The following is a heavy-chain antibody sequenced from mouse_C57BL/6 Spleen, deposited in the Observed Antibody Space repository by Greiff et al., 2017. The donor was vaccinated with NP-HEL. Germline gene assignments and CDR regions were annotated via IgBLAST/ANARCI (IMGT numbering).Heavy chain of an antibody. V-gene: IGHV5-4*01. CDR3: ARKGVYYDYDGEDYYAMDY. Sequence: EVQGVESGGGLVKPGGSLKLSCAASGFTFSSYAMSWVRQTPEKRLEWVATISDGGSYTYYPDNVKGRFTISRDNAKNNLYLQMSHLKSEDTAMYYCARKGVYYDYDGEDYYAMDYWGQGTSVTVSS. J-gene: IGHJ4*01. CDR2: ISDGGSYT. D-gene: IGHD2-4*01. CDR1: GFTFSSYA.